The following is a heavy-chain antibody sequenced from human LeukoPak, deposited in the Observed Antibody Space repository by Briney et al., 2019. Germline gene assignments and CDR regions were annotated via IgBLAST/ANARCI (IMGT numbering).Heavy chain of an antibody. CDR1: GGSISSYY. Sequence: SETLSLTCTVSGGSISSYYWSWIRQPPGKGLEWIGYIYYSGSTNYNPSLKSRVTISVDTSKNQFSLKLSSVTAADTAVYYCGRGDSCTNGLCYDSWGKGTLVTVS. D-gene: IGHD2-8*01. J-gene: IGHJ4*02. CDR3: GRGDSCTNGLCYDS. V-gene: IGHV4-59*01. CDR2: IYYSGST.